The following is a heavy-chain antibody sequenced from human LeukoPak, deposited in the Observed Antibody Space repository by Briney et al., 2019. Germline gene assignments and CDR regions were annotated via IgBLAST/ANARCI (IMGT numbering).Heavy chain of an antibody. CDR1: GFTFSSYA. CDR3: ARAGPVVPAARNYYYYGMDV. V-gene: IGHV3-30-3*01. Sequence: GGSLRLSCAASGFTFSSYAMHWVRQAPGKGLEWVAVISYDGSNKYYADSVKGRSTISRDNSKNTLYLQMNSLRAEDTAVYYCARAGPVVPAARNYYYYGMDVWGQGTTVTVSS. D-gene: IGHD2-2*01. CDR2: ISYDGSNK. J-gene: IGHJ6*02.